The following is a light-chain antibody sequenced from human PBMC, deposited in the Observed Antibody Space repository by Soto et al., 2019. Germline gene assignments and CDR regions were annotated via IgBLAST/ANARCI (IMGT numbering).Light chain of an antibody. V-gene: IGLV7-46*01. CDR3: LLSYSGARV. J-gene: IGLJ2*01. Sequence: QAVVTQEPSVTVSPGGTVTLTCGSGTGPVTTGHYPFWFQQKPGQAPRTLXXXXXXXXXXXXXXXXXXLLGGKAALTLSGXQPXXXXDYYCLLSYSGARVFGGGTKLTVL. CDR1: TGPVTTGHY. CDR2: XXX.